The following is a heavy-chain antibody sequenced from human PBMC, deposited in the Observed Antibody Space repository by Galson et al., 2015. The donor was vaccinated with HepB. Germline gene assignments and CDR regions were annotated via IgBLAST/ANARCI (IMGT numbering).Heavy chain of an antibody. CDR2: IIPIFGTA. J-gene: IGHJ4*02. V-gene: IGHV1-69*13. CDR1: GGTFSSYA. CDR3: AREIGSGGSCELDY. Sequence: SVKVSCKASGGTFSSYAISWVRQAPGQGLEWMGGIIPIFGTANYAQKFQGRVTITADESTSTAYMELSSLRSEDTAVYYCAREIGSGGSCELDYWGQGTLVTVSS. D-gene: IGHD2-15*01.